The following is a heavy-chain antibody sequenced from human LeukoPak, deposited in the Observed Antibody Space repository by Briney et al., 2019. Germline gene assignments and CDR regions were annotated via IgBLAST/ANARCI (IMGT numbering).Heavy chain of an antibody. Sequence: SVKVSCKASGGTFSSYAISWVRQAPGRGLEWMGRIIPIFGTANYAQKFQGRVTITTDESTSTAYMELSSLRSEDTAVYYCAREGPGEAFDIWGQGTMVTVSS. CDR2: IIPIFGTA. D-gene: IGHD3-16*01. CDR3: AREGPGEAFDI. J-gene: IGHJ3*02. V-gene: IGHV1-69*05. CDR1: GGTFSSYA.